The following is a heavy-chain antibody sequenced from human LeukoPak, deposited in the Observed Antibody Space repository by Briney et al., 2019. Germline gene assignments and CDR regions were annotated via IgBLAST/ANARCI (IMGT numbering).Heavy chain of an antibody. Sequence: SETLSLTCKVSGGSISSSSYYWGWIRQPPGKGLEWIGSIYYNGSPHYNPSLKSRVTISVDKSKNQLSLKLNSVTAADTAVYYCARDLGSSTPSGVWGKGTTVTVSS. CDR3: ARDLGSSTPSGV. D-gene: IGHD3-16*01. CDR1: GGSISSSSYY. V-gene: IGHV4-39*07. CDR2: IYYNGSP. J-gene: IGHJ6*04.